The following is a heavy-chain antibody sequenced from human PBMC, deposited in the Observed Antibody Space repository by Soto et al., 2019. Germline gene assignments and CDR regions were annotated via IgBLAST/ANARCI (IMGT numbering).Heavy chain of an antibody. CDR3: AREQRSIVSPWFDP. J-gene: IGHJ5*02. V-gene: IGHV4-59*01. D-gene: IGHD2-15*01. Sequence: PSETLSLTCTVSGVSISSYYWSWIRQPPGKGLEWIGNIYYSGSTIYNPSLKSRVPFSVDTSKTQFSLKLTSVTAADTAVYYCAREQRSIVSPWFDPWGQGTLVTVSS. CDR1: GVSISSYY. CDR2: IYYSGST.